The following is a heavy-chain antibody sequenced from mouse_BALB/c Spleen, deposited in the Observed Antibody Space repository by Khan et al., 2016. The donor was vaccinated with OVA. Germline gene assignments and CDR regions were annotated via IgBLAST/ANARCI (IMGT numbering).Heavy chain of an antibody. J-gene: IGHJ2*01. CDR3: ARDRIDY. V-gene: IGHV1-7*01. CDR1: GYTFSTYW. Sequence: VQLQQSGAELAKPGASVKMSCKASGYTFSTYWIHWVKQRPGQGLEWIGYINPSSGYTYYNQRFNDKATLTADKSSSTAYMQLSSLTSEDSAVYYWARDRIDYWGQGTTLTVSS. CDR2: INPSSGYT.